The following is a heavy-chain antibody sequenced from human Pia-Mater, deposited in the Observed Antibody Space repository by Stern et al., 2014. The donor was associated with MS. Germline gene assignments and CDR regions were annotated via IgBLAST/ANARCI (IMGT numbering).Heavy chain of an antibody. CDR3: ARALQLKSGHNWFDP. Sequence: VQLLESGGGVVQPGRSQRLSCAASGFTFSNYGMHWARPAPGKGLEWVAFIWFDGSNKYYSDSVKGRFTISRDNSKNTLYLQMNSLRAEDTAVYYCARALQLKSGHNWFDPWGQGTLVTVSS. J-gene: IGHJ5*02. CDR1: GFTFSNYG. D-gene: IGHD6-13*01. V-gene: IGHV3-33*01. CDR2: IWFDGSNK.